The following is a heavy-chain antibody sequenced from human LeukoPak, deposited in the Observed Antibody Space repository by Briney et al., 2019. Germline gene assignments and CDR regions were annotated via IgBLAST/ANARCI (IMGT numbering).Heavy chain of an antibody. CDR1: GYTFTSYG. Sequence: AAVKVSCKASGYTFTSYGISWVRQAPGQGREWMGWISAYNGNRNYEKKLQGRVTMTTDTSTSTAYMELRSLRSDDTAVYYCARSLFVVVVAATPVTLDYWGQGTLVTVSS. D-gene: IGHD2-15*01. CDR3: ARSLFVVVVAATPVTLDY. V-gene: IGHV1-18*01. J-gene: IGHJ4*02. CDR2: ISAYNGNR.